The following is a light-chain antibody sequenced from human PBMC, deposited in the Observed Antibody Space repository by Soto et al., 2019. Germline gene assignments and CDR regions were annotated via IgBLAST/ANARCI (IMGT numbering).Light chain of an antibody. CDR3: QQSYSNPRT. CDR1: QSISRY. Sequence: DIQMAHSPSSLSACVGDRATITCRASQSISRYLNWYQQKPGKAPKLLIYAASSLQSGVPPRFSGSGSGTDFTLTISSLQPEDFETYYCQQSYSNPRTFGQGTKVDIK. CDR2: AAS. V-gene: IGKV1-39*01. J-gene: IGKJ1*01.